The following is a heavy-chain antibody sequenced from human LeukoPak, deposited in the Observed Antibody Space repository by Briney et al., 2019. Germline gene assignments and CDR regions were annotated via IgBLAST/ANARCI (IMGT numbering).Heavy chain of an antibody. CDR1: GFTVSSNY. CDR2: IYSGGST. J-gene: IGHJ6*03. D-gene: IGHD3-3*01. CDR3: ARGVTYYDFWSGYYVDYYYYMDV. Sequence: GGSLRLSCAASGFTVSSNYMSWVRQAPGKGLEWVSVIYSGGSTYYADSAKGRFTISRDNSKNTLYLQMNSLRAEDTAVYYCARGVTYYDFWSGYYVDYYYYMDVWGKGTTVTVSS. V-gene: IGHV3-53*01.